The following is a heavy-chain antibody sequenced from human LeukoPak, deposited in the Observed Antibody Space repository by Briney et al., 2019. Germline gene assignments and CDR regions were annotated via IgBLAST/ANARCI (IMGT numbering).Heavy chain of an antibody. CDR3: ATYRQVLLPFES. J-gene: IGHJ4*02. Sequence: PGGSLRLSCAASGFTFSDYYMSWIRQAPGKGLEWVSYISSSGSIIYYADSVKGRFTISRDNAKNSLYLQMNSLRAEDTAIYYRATYRQVLLPFESWGQGTLVTVSS. CDR2: ISSSGSII. D-gene: IGHD2-8*02. V-gene: IGHV3-11*01. CDR1: GFTFSDYY.